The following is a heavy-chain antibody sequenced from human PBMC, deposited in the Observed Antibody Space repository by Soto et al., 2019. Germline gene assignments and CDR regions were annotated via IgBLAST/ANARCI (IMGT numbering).Heavy chain of an antibody. CDR1: GFTFSSYS. D-gene: IGHD4-17*01. CDR2: ISSSSSTI. CDR3: ARPDYGDPWYFDL. V-gene: IGHV3-48*01. J-gene: IGHJ2*01. Sequence: LRLSCAASGFTFSSYSMNWVRQAPGKGLEWVSYISSSSSTIYYADSVKGRFTISRDNAKNSLYLQMNSLRAEDTAVYYCARPDYGDPWYFDLWGRGTLVTVSS.